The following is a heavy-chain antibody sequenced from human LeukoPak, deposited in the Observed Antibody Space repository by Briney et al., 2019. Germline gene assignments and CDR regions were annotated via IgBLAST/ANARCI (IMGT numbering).Heavy chain of an antibody. J-gene: IGHJ4*02. CDR3: AKDLAGGTVTTGWYYFDY. CDR1: GFTFSSYA. V-gene: IGHV3-23*01. D-gene: IGHD4-17*01. CDR2: ISGSGGST. Sequence: GGSLRLSCAASGFTFSSYAMSWVRQAPGKGLEWVSAISGSGGSTYYADSVKGRFTISRDNSKNTLYLQMNSLRAEDTAVYYCAKDLAGGTVTTGWYYFDYWGQGTLVTVSS.